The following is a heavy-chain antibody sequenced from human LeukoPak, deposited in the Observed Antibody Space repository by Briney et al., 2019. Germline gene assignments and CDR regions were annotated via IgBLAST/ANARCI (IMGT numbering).Heavy chain of an antibody. CDR2: IYYSGST. CDR1: GFTFGDYA. V-gene: IGHV4-59*01. J-gene: IGHJ4*02. D-gene: IGHD3-9*01. Sequence: PGGSLRLSCAASGFTFGDYAMHWIRQPPGKGLEWIGYIYYSGSTNYNPSLKSRVTISVDTSKNQFSLKLSSVTAADTAVYYCARDARDFGDNDNYWGQGTLVTVSS. CDR3: ARDARDFGDNDNY.